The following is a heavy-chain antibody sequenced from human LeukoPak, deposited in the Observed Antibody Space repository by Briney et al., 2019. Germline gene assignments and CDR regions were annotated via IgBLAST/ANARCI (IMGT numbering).Heavy chain of an antibody. CDR3: ARFVYAHYIDV. J-gene: IGHJ6*03. V-gene: IGHV4-59*01. D-gene: IGHD2-8*01. CDR1: GGSISSYY. Sequence: SETLSLTCTVSGGSISSYYWSWIRQPPGKGLEWIGYIYDSGSTNYNPSLKSRVTISVDTSKNQFSLKLSSVTAADTAVYYCARFVYAHYIDVWGKGTTVTVSS. CDR2: IYDSGST.